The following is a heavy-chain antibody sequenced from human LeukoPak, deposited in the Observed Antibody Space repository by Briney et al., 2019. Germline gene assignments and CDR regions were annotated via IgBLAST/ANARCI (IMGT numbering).Heavy chain of an antibody. Sequence: GGSLRLSCAASGFTFRSYTMSWVRQAPGRGLEWVSSISSNSAYLYYADSLRGRFTISRDNAKNSLSLQMNSLRAADTAVYYCARDSSSWNYWGQGTLVTVSS. V-gene: IGHV3-21*01. CDR1: GFTFRSYT. CDR3: ARDSSSWNY. D-gene: IGHD6-13*01. CDR2: ISSNSAYL. J-gene: IGHJ4*02.